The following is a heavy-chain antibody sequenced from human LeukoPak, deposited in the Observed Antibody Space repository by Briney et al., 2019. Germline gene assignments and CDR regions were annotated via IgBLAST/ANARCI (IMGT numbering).Heavy chain of an antibody. J-gene: IGHJ6*03. CDR2: INPNSGGT. V-gene: IGHV1-2*02. CDR1: GYTFTGYY. Sequence: ASVKVSCKASGYTFTGYYMHWVRQAPGQGLEWMGWINPNSGGTNYAQKFQGRVTMTRDTSISTAYMELSRLRSDDTAVYYCARDRKQLVRDYYYYYMDVWGKGTTVTVSS. D-gene: IGHD6-13*01. CDR3: ARDRKQLVRDYYYYYMDV.